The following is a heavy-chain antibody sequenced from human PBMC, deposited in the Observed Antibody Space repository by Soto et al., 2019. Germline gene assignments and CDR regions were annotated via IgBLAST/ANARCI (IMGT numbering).Heavy chain of an antibody. V-gene: IGHV1-3*01. CDR3: ARDGGRIAAGESWFDP. Sequence: GASVKVSCKASGYTFTSYAMHWVRQAPGQRLEWMGWINAGNGNTKYSQEFQGRVTITRDTSASTAYMELSSLRSEDTAVYYCARDGGRIAAGESWFDPWGQGTLVTVSS. D-gene: IGHD6-6*01. J-gene: IGHJ5*02. CDR2: INAGNGNT. CDR1: GYTFTSYA.